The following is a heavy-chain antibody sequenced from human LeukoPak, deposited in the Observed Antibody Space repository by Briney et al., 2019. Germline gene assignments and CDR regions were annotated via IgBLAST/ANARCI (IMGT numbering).Heavy chain of an antibody. CDR3: AREGIAAAGYFDY. CDR2: IFYSGIT. J-gene: IGHJ4*02. CDR1: GGSMSNIYY. Sequence: PSETLSLTCNVSGGSMSNIYYWGWIRQPPGKGLEWIGNIFYSGITYYNPSLRSRVTIAIDTSKSQFSLKLSSVTAADTAVYYCAREGIAAAGYFDYWGQGTLVTVSS. D-gene: IGHD6-13*01. V-gene: IGHV4-39*07.